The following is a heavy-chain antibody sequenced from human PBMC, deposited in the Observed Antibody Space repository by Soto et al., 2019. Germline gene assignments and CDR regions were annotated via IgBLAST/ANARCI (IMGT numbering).Heavy chain of an antibody. D-gene: IGHD3-3*01. J-gene: IGHJ6*02. CDR1: GYTFPSYY. CDR2: INPSGGST. V-gene: IGHV1-46*01. Sequence: GAPVKVSCKASGYTFPSYYMHWGRQAPGQGLEWMGIINPSGGSTSYAQKFQGRVTMTRDTSTSTVYMELSSLRSEDTAVYYCASTIFGVVYYGMDVWGQGTTVTVSS. CDR3: ASTIFGVVYYGMDV.